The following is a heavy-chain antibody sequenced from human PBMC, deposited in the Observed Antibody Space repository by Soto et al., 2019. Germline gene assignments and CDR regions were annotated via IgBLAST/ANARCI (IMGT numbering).Heavy chain of an antibody. Sequence: PGGSLRLSCAASGFTFSSYAMSWVRQAPGKGLEWVSAISGSGGSTYYADSVKGRFTISRDNSKNTLYLQMNSLRAEDTAVYYCASSLTLDLNWGRLYYMDVWGKGTTVTVSS. D-gene: IGHD3-16*01. CDR1: GFTFSSYA. J-gene: IGHJ6*03. CDR3: ASSLTLDLNWGRLYYMDV. CDR2: ISGSGGST. V-gene: IGHV3-23*01.